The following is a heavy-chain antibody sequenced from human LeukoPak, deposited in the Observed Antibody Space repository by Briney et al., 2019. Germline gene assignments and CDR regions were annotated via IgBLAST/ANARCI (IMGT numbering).Heavy chain of an antibody. CDR1: GGTFSSYA. CDR3: ARARRDGYNLRLDY. D-gene: IGHD5-24*01. V-gene: IGHV1-69*05. CDR2: IIPIFGTA. J-gene: IGHJ4*02. Sequence: SVKVSCKASGGTFSSYAISWVRQAPGQGLEWMGGIIPIFGTANYAQKFQGGVTITTDESTSTAYMELSSLRSEDTAVYYCARARRDGYNLRLDYWGQGTLVTVSS.